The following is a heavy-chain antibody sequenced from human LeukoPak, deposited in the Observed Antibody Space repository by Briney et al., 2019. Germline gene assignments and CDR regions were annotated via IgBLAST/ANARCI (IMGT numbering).Heavy chain of an antibody. Sequence: GGSLRLSCAASGFTFSSYAMSWVRQAPGKGLEWVANIKQDGSEKYYVDSVKGRFTISRDNAKNSLYLQMNSLRAEDTAVYYCARVGGQNYYYYMDVWGKGTTVTVSS. CDR3: ARVGGQNYYYYMDV. V-gene: IGHV3-7*01. CDR2: IKQDGSEK. D-gene: IGHD2-15*01. J-gene: IGHJ6*03. CDR1: GFTFSSYA.